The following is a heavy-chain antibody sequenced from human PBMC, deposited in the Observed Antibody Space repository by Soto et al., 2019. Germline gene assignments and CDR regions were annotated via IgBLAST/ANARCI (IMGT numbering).Heavy chain of an antibody. V-gene: IGHV1-69*01. CDR2: IIPIFGTA. D-gene: IGHD2-21*02. CDR3: ARDKRVGWTVVAAIPWYFDL. J-gene: IGHJ2*01. CDR1: GGTFSSYA. Sequence: QVQLVQSGAEVKKPGSSVKVSCKASGGTFSSYAISWVRQAPGQGLEWMGGIIPIFGTANYAQTFQGRVTITADESTSTAYMDLSSLRSEDTAVYYCARDKRVGWTVVAAIPWYFDLWGRGTLVTVSS.